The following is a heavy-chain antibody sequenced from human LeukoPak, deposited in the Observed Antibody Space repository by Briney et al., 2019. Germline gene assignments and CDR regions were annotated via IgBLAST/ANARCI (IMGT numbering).Heavy chain of an antibody. V-gene: IGHV1-3*01. CDR2: INAGNGNT. Sequence: ASVKVSCKASGYTFTSYAMHWVRQAPGQRLEWMGWINAGNGNTKYSQKFQGRVTITRDTSASTAYMELSSLRSEDTAVYYCARVVVAAGHLDYWGQGTLVTVSS. J-gene: IGHJ4*02. D-gene: IGHD2-15*01. CDR1: GYTFTSYA. CDR3: ARVVVAAGHLDY.